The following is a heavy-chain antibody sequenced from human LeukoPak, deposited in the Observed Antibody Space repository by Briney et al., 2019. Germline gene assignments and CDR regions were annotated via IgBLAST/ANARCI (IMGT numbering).Heavy chain of an antibody. J-gene: IGHJ3*02. CDR1: GGSISSSSYY. V-gene: IGHV4-39*07. CDR2: IYYSGST. CDR3: ASGIHSSGYYWTDDAFDI. D-gene: IGHD3-22*01. Sequence: SETLSLTCTVSGGSISSSSYYWGWIRQPPGKGLEWIGSIYYSGSTYYNPSLKSRVTISVDTSKNQFSLKLSSVTAADTAVYDCASGIHSSGYYWTDDAFDIWGQGTMVTVSS.